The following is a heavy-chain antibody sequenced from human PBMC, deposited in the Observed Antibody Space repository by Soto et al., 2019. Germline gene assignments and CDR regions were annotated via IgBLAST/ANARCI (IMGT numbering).Heavy chain of an antibody. Sequence: ELQLVESGGNVVRPGGSLRLSGAASGFTFHDYGMSWVRQAPGKGLEWVANIHWNGGKIDYADSVKGRSTIPRDTAKNPLYLPMTSLRAADTALYSCATSLSDSYFALWGRGTLVTVSS. CDR3: ATSLSDSYFAL. J-gene: IGHJ2*01. CDR2: IHWNGGKI. CDR1: GFTFHDYG. V-gene: IGHV3-20*04.